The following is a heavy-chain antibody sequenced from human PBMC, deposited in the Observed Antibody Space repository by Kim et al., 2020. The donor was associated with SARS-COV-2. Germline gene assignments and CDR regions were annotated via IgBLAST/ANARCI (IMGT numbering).Heavy chain of an antibody. Sequence: ASVKVSCKASGYTFTGYYMHWVRQAPGQGLEWMGWINPNSGGTNYAQKFQGRVTMTRDTSISTAYMELSRLRSDDTAVYYCARGNTNAVAGSWFDPWGQGTLVTVSS. V-gene: IGHV1-2*02. CDR2: INPNSGGT. CDR1: GYTFTGYY. D-gene: IGHD6-19*01. CDR3: ARGNTNAVAGSWFDP. J-gene: IGHJ5*02.